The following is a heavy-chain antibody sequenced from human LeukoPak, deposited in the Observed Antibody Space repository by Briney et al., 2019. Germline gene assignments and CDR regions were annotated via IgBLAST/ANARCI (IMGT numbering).Heavy chain of an antibody. V-gene: IGHV1-69*13. CDR1: GGTFSSYP. J-gene: IGHJ6*03. Sequence: SVKVSCKASGGTFSSYPITWVRQAPGQGLEWMGGIIPIFGTAHYAQKFQDRVTITADESTSTAYMELSSLRSEDTAVYYCATAPRVYYMDVWGKGTTVTVSS. CDR3: ATAPRVYYMDV. CDR2: IIPIFGTA.